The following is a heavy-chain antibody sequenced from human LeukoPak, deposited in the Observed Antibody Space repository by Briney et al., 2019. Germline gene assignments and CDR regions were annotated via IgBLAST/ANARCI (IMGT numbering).Heavy chain of an antibody. CDR1: GGSISSYY. D-gene: IGHD3-22*01. Sequence: SETLSLTCTVSGGSISSYYWSWTRQPPGKGLEWIGYIYYSGSTNYNPSLKSRVTISVDTSKNQFSLKLSSVTAADTAVYYCARDASDYDSSGYDYYYYYMDVWGKGTTVTVSS. CDR2: IYYSGST. V-gene: IGHV4-4*08. CDR3: ARDASDYDSSGYDYYYYYMDV. J-gene: IGHJ6*03.